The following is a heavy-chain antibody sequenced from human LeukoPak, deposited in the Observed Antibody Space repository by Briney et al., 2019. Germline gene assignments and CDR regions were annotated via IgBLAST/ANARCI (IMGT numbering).Heavy chain of an antibody. D-gene: IGHD2-8*01. V-gene: IGHV3-30*04. Sequence: PGGSLRLSCAASGFTFSCYAMHWVRQAPGKGLEWVAVISYDGSNKYYADSVKGRFTISRDNSKNTLYLQMNSLRAEDTAVYYCARVAGSNGYYSYYYMDVWGKGTTVTVSS. CDR2: ISYDGSNK. CDR1: GFTFSCYA. CDR3: ARVAGSNGYYSYYYMDV. J-gene: IGHJ6*03.